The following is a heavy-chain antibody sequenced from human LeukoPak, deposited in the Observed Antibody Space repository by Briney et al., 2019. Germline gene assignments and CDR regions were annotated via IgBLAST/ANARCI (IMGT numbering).Heavy chain of an antibody. V-gene: IGHV1-18*01. D-gene: IGHD2-2*01. CDR2: ISAYNGNT. J-gene: IGHJ5*02. CDR3: ARGFGYCSSTSCYEGWFDP. CDR1: GYTFTSYD. Sequence: ASVKVSCKASGYTFTSYDINWVRQATGQGLEWMGWISAYNGNTNYAQKLQGRVTMTTDTSTSTAYMELRSLRSDDTAVYYCARGFGYCSSTSCYEGWFDPWGQGTLVTVSS.